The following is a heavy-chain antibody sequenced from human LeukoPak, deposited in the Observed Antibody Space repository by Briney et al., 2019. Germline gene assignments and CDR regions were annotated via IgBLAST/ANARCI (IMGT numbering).Heavy chain of an antibody. CDR2: INPSGGST. D-gene: IGHD4-23*01. CDR1: GYTFTSYY. J-gene: IGHJ4*02. CDR3: ARDLGTTVVTYSFDY. V-gene: IGHV1-46*01. Sequence: ASVKVSCKGSGYTFTSYYMHWVRQAPGQGLEWMGIINPSGGSTSYAQKFQGRVTMTRDTSTSTVYMELSSLRSEDTAVYYCARDLGTTVVTYSFDYWGQGTLVTVSS.